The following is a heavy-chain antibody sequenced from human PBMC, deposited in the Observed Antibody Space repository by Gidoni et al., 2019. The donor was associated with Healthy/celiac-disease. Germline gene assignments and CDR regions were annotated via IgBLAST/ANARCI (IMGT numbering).Heavy chain of an antibody. CDR2: ISSSGSTI. CDR3: ARVGGLLGAFDY. D-gene: IGHD1-26*01. Sequence: EVQLVESGGGLVKPGGSLRLSCAASGFTFSSYSMNWVRQAPGKGLEWVSSISSSGSTIYYADSVKGRFTISRDNAKNSLYLQMNSLRAEDTAVYYCARVGGLLGAFDYWGQGTLVTVSS. CDR1: GFTFSSYS. V-gene: IGHV3-21*01. J-gene: IGHJ4*02.